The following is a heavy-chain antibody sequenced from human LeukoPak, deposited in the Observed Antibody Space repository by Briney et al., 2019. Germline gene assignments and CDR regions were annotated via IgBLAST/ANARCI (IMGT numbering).Heavy chain of an antibody. Sequence: GGSLRLSCAASGFTFSDYYMSWVRQAPGKGPEWVSAISGSGGSTYYADSVKGRFTISRDNSKNTLYLQMHSLRAEDTAVYYCAKDVRAVLNYYDSSGYYDYWGQGTLVTVSS. V-gene: IGHV3-23*01. CDR3: AKDVRAVLNYYDSSGYYDY. CDR1: GFTFSDYY. CDR2: ISGSGGST. D-gene: IGHD3-22*01. J-gene: IGHJ4*02.